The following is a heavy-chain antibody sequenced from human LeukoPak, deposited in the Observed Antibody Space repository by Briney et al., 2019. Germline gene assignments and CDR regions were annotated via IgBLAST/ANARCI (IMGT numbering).Heavy chain of an antibody. D-gene: IGHD3-10*01. CDR2: ITSSSSYI. V-gene: IGHV3-21*01. CDR1: GFTLSRYT. CDR3: ARGEVHYYGSGSDY. Sequence: GGSLRLSCAASGFTLSRYTMNWVRQAPGKGLEWVSSITSSSSYIYYADSVKGQFTISRDNAKNSLYLQMNSLRAEDTAVYYCARGEVHYYGSGSDYWGQGTLVTVSS. J-gene: IGHJ4*02.